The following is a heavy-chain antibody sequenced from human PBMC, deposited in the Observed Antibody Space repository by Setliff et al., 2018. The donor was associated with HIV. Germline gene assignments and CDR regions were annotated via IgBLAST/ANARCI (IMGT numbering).Heavy chain of an antibody. J-gene: IGHJ3*02. Sequence: ETLSLTCAVSGASDINYIWWSWVRQPPGKGLEWVSYISSSSSTIYYADSVKGRFTISRDNAKNSLYLQMNSLRAEDTAVYYCAKHYRGSYYPDAFDMWGQGTGVTVSS. CDR3: AKHYRGSYYPDAFDM. D-gene: IGHD1-26*01. CDR1: GASDINYI. CDR2: ISSSSSTI. V-gene: IGHV3-48*01.